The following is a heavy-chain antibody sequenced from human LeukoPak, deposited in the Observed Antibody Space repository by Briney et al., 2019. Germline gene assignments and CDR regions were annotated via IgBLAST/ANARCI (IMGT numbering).Heavy chain of an antibody. CDR3: ARAVTGRDRLAYFYYLDV. D-gene: IGHD6-19*01. Sequence: SETLSLTCAVSRGSINTNYWNWIRQSPGKGLEWIGDISNIGSTHYNPSLKSRVTISRDTSKNQFSLTLRFVTAADTAVYYCARAVTGRDRLAYFYYLDVWGKGTRVTVSS. CDR1: RGSINTNY. CDR2: ISNIGST. V-gene: IGHV4-59*01. J-gene: IGHJ6*03.